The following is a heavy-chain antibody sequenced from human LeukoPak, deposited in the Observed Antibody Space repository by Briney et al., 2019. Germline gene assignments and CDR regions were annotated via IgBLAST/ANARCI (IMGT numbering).Heavy chain of an antibody. Sequence: ASVKVSCKASGYTFTGYYMHWVRQAPGRGLEWMGWINPNSGGTNYAQKFQGWVTMTRDTSISTAYMELSRLRSDDTAVYYCARGSRYFDWSYRYWGQGTLVTVSS. V-gene: IGHV1-2*04. J-gene: IGHJ4*02. CDR2: INPNSGGT. CDR3: ARGSRYFDWSYRY. CDR1: GYTFTGYY. D-gene: IGHD3-9*01.